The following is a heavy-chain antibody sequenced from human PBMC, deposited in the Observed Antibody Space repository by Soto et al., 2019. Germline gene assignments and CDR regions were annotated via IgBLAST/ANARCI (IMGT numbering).Heavy chain of an antibody. CDR3: AKERDPWGSYHYFDY. V-gene: IGHV1-18*04. Sequence: QVQLVQSGVELKKPGASVKVSCKASGYTFSNYIVTWVRQAPGQGLEWMGWISAYNGNTNYAQKFQDKITMTTDTSTSTIYMELRSLTSDDTAVYFGAKERDPWGSYHYFDYWGQGTLVTVSS. D-gene: IGHD3-16*02. J-gene: IGHJ4*02. CDR2: ISAYNGNT. CDR1: GYTFSNYI.